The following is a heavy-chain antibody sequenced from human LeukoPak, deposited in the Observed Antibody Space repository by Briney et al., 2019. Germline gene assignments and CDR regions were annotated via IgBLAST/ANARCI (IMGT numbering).Heavy chain of an antibody. D-gene: IGHD3-22*01. CDR1: GFTFNTYS. V-gene: IGHV3-21*01. J-gene: IGHJ3*02. CDR3: ARAGSGGYYAFDI. Sequence: GGPLRLSCEASGFTFNTYSMNWARQAPGKGLAWVSSIDSSGGYMFYADSVKGRFTISRDNAKNSLYLQMNSLRAEDTAVYYCARAGSGGYYAFDIWGQGTMVTVSS. CDR2: IDSSGGYM.